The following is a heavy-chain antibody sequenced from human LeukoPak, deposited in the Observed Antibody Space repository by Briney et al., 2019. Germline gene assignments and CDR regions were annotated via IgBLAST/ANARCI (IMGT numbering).Heavy chain of an antibody. CDR1: GFTFSNHG. D-gene: IGHD3-16*01. V-gene: IGHV3-23*01. CDR3: ARDLAWGAFDY. J-gene: IGHJ4*02. Sequence: PGGSLRLSCAASGFTFSNHGMNWVRQAPGKGLEWLSGVSPPGGGTYYADSVKGRFTISRDDSKNTLSLQMNSLGVEDTAVYYCARDLAWGAFDYWGQGTLVTVSS. CDR2: VSPPGGGT.